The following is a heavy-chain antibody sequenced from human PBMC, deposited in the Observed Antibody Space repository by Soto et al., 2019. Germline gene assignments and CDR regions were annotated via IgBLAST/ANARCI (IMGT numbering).Heavy chain of an antibody. CDR1: GFTVSSNY. CDR3: AREPKSRVRGVSRVGYFDY. V-gene: IGHV3-53*01. J-gene: IGHJ4*02. CDR2: IYSGGST. Sequence: GGSLRLSCAASGFTVSSNYMSWVRQAPGKGLEWVSVIYSGGSTYYADSVKGRFTISRDNSKNTLYLQMNSLRAEDTAVYYCAREPKSRVRGVSRVGYFDYWGQGTLVTVSS. D-gene: IGHD3-10*01.